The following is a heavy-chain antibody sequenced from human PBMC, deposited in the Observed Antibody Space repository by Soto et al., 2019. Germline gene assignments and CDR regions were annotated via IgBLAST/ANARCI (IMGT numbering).Heavy chain of an antibody. CDR2: IYWDDDK. CDR1: GFSLSTSGVG. J-gene: IGHJ5*02. V-gene: IGHV2-5*02. Sequence: QITLKESGPTLVKPTQTLTLTCTFSGFSLSTSGVGVGWIRQPPGKALEWLALIYWDDDKRYSPSLKSRLTITKXTXKXKVVLTMTNMDPVDTATYYCAPTYYYDSSGYYYVHPWGQGTLVTVSS. D-gene: IGHD3-22*01. CDR3: APTYYYDSSGYYYVHP.